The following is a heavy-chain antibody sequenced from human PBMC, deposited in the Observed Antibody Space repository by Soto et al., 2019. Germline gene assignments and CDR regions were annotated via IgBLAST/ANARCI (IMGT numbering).Heavy chain of an antibody. Sequence: EVQLVESGGGLVQPGGSLKLSCAASGFTFSGSAMHWVRQASGKGLEWVGRIRSKANSYATAYAASVKGRFTISRDDSKNTAYLQMNSLKTEDTAVYYCTRSLLTGTTILGHAFDIWGQGTMVTVSS. D-gene: IGHD1-7*01. V-gene: IGHV3-73*01. CDR1: GFTFSGSA. CDR2: IRSKANSYAT. CDR3: TRSLLTGTTILGHAFDI. J-gene: IGHJ3*02.